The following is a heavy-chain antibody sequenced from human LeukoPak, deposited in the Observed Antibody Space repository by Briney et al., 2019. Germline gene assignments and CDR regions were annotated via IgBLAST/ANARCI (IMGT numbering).Heavy chain of an antibody. D-gene: IGHD3-22*01. CDR3: AKDMIVLGFASDFDY. V-gene: IGHV3-23*01. CDR2: IRNSGSGT. CDR1: GFTFSTYT. J-gene: IGHJ4*02. Sequence: GRSLRLSYAASGFTFSTYTMSWVRQAPGKGLEWVSTIRNSGSGTYYADSVKGRFTISRDDSRNTLYLQMNSLRAEDTAVYYCAKDMIVLGFASDFDYWGQGTLVTVSS.